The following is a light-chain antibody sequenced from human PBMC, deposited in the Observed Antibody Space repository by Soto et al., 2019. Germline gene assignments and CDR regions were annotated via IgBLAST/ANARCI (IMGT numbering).Light chain of an antibody. Sequence: EIVMPQSPATLSVSPGERATLSCRASQSVSSNLAWYQQKPGQAPRLLIYGASTRATGSPARFSGSGSGTEFTLTISSLQSEDFAVYYCQQYNNWPPDTFGQGTKLEIK. CDR2: GAS. V-gene: IGKV3-15*01. J-gene: IGKJ2*01. CDR1: QSVSSN. CDR3: QQYNNWPPDT.